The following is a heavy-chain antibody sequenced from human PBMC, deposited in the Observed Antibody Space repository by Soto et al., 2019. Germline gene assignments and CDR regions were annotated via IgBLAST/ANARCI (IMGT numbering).Heavy chain of an antibody. Sequence: GVSFKFSCKSSGYTFTSYGISGVPQSPRQVVERMGWTSAYNTNTNYAQKLQGRVTMTPHTSTRTAYMEIRSPTSDDTAVYYCTRNGSSGASCSSNYSYAMDVWAQATTATVS. J-gene: IGHJ6*02. V-gene: IGHV1-18*01. D-gene: IGHD2-15*01. CDR2: TSAYNTNT. CDR1: GYTFTSYG. CDR3: TRNGSSGASCSSNYSYAMDV.